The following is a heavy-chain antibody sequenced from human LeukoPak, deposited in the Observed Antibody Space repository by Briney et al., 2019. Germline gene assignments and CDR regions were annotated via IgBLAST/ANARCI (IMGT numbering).Heavy chain of an antibody. CDR2: IYYSGST. V-gene: IGHV4-59*01. CDR1: GVSISSYY. CDR3: ARGAMATTPFFDY. D-gene: IGHD5-24*01. Sequence: PSETLSLTCTVSGVSISSYYWSWIRQFSGKGLEWIGYIYYSGSTNYNPSLKSRLTISVDTSKNQFSLKLSSVTAADTAVYYCARGAMATTPFFDYWGQGTLVTVSS. J-gene: IGHJ4*02.